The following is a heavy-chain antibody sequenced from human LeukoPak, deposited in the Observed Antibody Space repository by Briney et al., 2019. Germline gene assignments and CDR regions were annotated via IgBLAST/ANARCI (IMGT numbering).Heavy chain of an antibody. D-gene: IGHD3-16*02. CDR2: ICGRGTTK. CDR1: GFHFNTYE. Sequence: GGSLRLSCAAPGFHFNTYEMNWVRQAPGKGLEWVSYICGRGTTKCYADSVKGRFTISRDNAENSLYLQMNDLRAEDTAVYYCTRDIELSTWGLGTTVSVSS. V-gene: IGHV3-48*03. CDR3: TRDIELST. J-gene: IGHJ3*01.